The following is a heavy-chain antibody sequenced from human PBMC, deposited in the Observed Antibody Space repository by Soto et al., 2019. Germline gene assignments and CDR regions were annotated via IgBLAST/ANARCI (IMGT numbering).Heavy chain of an antibody. CDR3: ARDVGLQHDTGYYDFWSGKNNWFDP. Sequence: NPSETLSLTCTVSGGSISGHYWSWIRQPPGKGLQYIGYISYSGSTNYNPSLRSRVTISVDTSNNQFSLRLSSVTAADTAVYYCARDVGLQHDTGYYDFWSGKNNWFDPWGQGILVTVSS. V-gene: IGHV4-59*11. CDR2: ISYSGST. J-gene: IGHJ5*02. D-gene: IGHD3-3*01. CDR1: GGSISGHY.